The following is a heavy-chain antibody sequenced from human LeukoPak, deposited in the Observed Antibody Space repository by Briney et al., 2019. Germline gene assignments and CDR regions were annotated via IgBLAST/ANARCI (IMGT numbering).Heavy chain of an antibody. CDR1: GGSFSGYY. V-gene: IGHV4-34*01. CDR3: AALGGSGWSEIDY. CDR2: INHSGST. Sequence: PSETLSLTCAVYGGSFSGYYWSWIRQPPGKGLEWIGEINHSGSTNYNPSLKSRVTISVDTSKNQFSLKLSSVTAADTAVYYCAALGGSGWSEIDYWGQGTLVTVSS. J-gene: IGHJ4*02. D-gene: IGHD6-19*01.